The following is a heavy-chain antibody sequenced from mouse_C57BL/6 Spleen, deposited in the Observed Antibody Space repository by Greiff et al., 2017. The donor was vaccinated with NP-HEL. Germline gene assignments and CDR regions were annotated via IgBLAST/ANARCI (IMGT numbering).Heavy chain of an antibody. J-gene: IGHJ1*03. D-gene: IGHD1-1*01. CDR1: GYTFTSYW. V-gene: IGHV1-61*01. CDR3: ARRGNYYGSPARYFDV. Sequence: QVQLQQPGAELVRPGSSVKLSCKASGYTFTSYWMDWVKQRPGQGLEWIGNIYPSDSETNYNQKFKDKATLTVDKSSSTAYMQLSSLTSEDSAVYYCARRGNYYGSPARYFDVWGTGTTVTVSS. CDR2: IYPSDSET.